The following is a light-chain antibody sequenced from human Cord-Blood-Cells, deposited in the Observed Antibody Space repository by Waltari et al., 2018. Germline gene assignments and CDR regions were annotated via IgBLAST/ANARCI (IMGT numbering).Light chain of an antibody. Sequence: QSALTQPASVSGSPGQSITISCTGTSSDVGGYNYVSWYQQHPGKAPKLMIYDVSNRPSGVSNRVTGPNSGNTASLTISGLQAEDEADYYGCSYTSSSTWVFGGGTKLTVL. CDR3: CSYTSSSTWV. CDR1: SSDVGGYNY. J-gene: IGLJ3*02. CDR2: DVS. V-gene: IGLV2-14*01.